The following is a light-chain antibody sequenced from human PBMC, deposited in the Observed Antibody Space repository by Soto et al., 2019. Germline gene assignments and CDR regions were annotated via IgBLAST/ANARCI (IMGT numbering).Light chain of an antibody. CDR3: HQYGSSPPVT. J-gene: IGKJ5*01. CDR2: GAS. V-gene: IGKV3-20*01. CDR1: HSVSSSY. Sequence: ENVLTQSPGTLSFSPGERATLSCRASHSVSSSYLAWYQQKPGQAPRLLIYGASSRATGIPDRFSGSGSGTDFTLTISRLEPEDFAMYYCHQYGSSPPVTFGQGTRLEIK.